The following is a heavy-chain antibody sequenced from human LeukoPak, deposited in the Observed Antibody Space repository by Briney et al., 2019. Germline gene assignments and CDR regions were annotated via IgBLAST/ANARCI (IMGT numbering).Heavy chain of an antibody. CDR1: GFSFSSYW. Sequence: GGSLRLSCVASGFSFSSYWINWVRQAPGEGLEWVAHIKHDGSQKYYVDSVKGRFTISRDNAKNSLYLQMSSLRVEDTAVYYCARDAGYGYWVVDHWGQGTLVTVSS. CDR3: ARDAGYGYWVVDH. J-gene: IGHJ4*02. CDR2: IKHDGSQK. D-gene: IGHD5-18*01. V-gene: IGHV3-7*01.